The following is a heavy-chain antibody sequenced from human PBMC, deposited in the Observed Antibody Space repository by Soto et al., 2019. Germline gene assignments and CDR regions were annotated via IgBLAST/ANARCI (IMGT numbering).Heavy chain of an antibody. J-gene: IGHJ6*04. CDR2: LGAARDP. V-gene: IGHV3-13*05. CDR3: ARAYLGRLPRRADYYYAMDV. CDR1: GFSFRDYD. D-gene: IGHD1-26*01. Sequence: EVQLGESGGGSVQPGESLRLPCAASGFSFRDYDMHWVRQRKGKGLEWVSALGAARDPYYVGSVKGRFSVSRDNAQNSLFLQMNNLRVDDTAVYFCARAYLGRLPRRADYYYAMDVWGRGTTVNVSS.